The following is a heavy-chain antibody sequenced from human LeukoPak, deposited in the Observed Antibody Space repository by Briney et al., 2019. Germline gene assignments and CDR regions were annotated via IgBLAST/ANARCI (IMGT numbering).Heavy chain of an antibody. CDR1: GFSFTNFW. CDR3: ARGDAFSEDH. J-gene: IGHJ4*02. V-gene: IGHV3-7*04. CDR2: IHPEGNEK. Sequence: GGSLRLSCAVSGFSFTNFWMSWVRQAPGRGLEWVANIHPEGNEKYHVESVKGRFTISRDNTKNLLFLQMNGLRVEDTAVYYCARGDAFSEDHWDQGTLVTVSS.